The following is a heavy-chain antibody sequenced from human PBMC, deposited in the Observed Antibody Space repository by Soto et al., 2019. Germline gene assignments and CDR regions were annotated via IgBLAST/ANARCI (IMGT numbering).Heavy chain of an antibody. CDR3: AREGYCSGGSCLAFDI. CDR2: ISAYNGNT. J-gene: IGHJ3*02. V-gene: IGHV1-18*01. D-gene: IGHD2-15*01. Sequence: ASVKVSCKASGYTFTSYVISWVRQAPGQGLEWMGWISAYNGNTNYAQKLQGRVTMTTDTSTSTAYMELRSLRSDDTAVYYCAREGYCSGGSCLAFDIWGQGRVVTVXS. CDR1: GYTFTSYV.